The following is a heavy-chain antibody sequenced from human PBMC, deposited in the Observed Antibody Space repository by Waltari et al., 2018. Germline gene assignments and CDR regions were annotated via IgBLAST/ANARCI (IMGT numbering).Heavy chain of an antibody. CDR3: ARDPLSYSGRPY. D-gene: IGHD6-19*01. CDR1: GGSIRSSSYY. CDR2: IYYSGST. V-gene: IGHV4-39*07. Sequence: QLQLQESGPGLVKPSETLSLTCTVSGGSIRSSSYYWGWIRQPPGKGLEWIGSIYYSGSTYYNPSLKSRVTISVDTSKNQFSLKLSSVTAADTAVYYCARDPLSYSGRPYWGQGTLVTVSS. J-gene: IGHJ4*02.